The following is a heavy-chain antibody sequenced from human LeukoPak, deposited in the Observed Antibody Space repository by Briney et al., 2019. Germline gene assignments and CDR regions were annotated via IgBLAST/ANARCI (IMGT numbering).Heavy chain of an antibody. J-gene: IGHJ4*02. V-gene: IGHV3-23*01. D-gene: IGHD3-16*01. Sequence: PGGSLRLSCAGSGFSFSSYGMSWVRQAPGKGLEWVSAISGSGGSTYYADSVKGRFTISRDNSKNTLYLQVNSLRAEDTAVYYSAKEDYDYVWGSRDIDYWGQGTLVTVSS. CDR2: ISGSGGST. CDR3: AKEDYDYVWGSRDIDY. CDR1: GFSFSSYG.